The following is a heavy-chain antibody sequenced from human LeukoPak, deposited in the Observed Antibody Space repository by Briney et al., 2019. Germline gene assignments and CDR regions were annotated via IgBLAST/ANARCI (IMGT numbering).Heavy chain of an antibody. D-gene: IGHD3-22*01. CDR3: VRVTYFYDTSGFPLPTI. Sequence: SETLSLTCTVSGGSVSSGSYYWSWIRQPPGKGLEWIGYIYDSGSTYYNPSLKSRVIILVDTSKNQFSLKLSSVTAADTAVYYCVRVTYFYDTSGFPLPTIWGQGTMVTVSS. V-gene: IGHV4-30-4*01. J-gene: IGHJ3*02. CDR2: IYDSGST. CDR1: GGSVSSGSYY.